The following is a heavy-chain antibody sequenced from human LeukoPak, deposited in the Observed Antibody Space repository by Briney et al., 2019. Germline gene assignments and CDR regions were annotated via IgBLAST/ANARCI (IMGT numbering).Heavy chain of an antibody. J-gene: IGHJ3*02. CDR1: GGSISSYY. CDR2: IYYSGST. Sequence: SETLSLTCTVSGGSISSYYWSWIRQPPGKGLEWIGYIYYSGSTNYNPSLKSRVTISVDTSKNQFSLKLSSVTAADMAVYYCARDLYSGSYDHPPRGAFDIWGQGTMVTVSS. D-gene: IGHD1-26*01. CDR3: ARDLYSGSYDHPPRGAFDI. V-gene: IGHV4-59*12.